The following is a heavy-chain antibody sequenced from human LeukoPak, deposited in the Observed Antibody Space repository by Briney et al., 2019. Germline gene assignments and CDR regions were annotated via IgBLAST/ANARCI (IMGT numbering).Heavy chain of an antibody. CDR2: IYYSGST. CDR1: GGSINSYY. Sequence: SETLSLTCNVSGGSINSYYWSWIRQPPGKGLEWIGYIYYSGSTNYNPSLKSRVTISVDTSKNQFSLKLSSVTAADTAVYYCARGAWDDILTPFDYWGQGTLVTVSS. V-gene: IGHV4-59*01. CDR3: ARGAWDDILTPFDY. J-gene: IGHJ4*02. D-gene: IGHD3-9*01.